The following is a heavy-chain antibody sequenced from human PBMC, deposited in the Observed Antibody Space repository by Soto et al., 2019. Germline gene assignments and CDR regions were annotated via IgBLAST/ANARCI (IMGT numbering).Heavy chain of an antibody. CDR1: GYTFSTYG. J-gene: IGHJ6*02. D-gene: IGHD5-18*01. V-gene: IGHV1-18*01. CDR3: ARDGRKQLWVEGLNAMDV. CDR2: ISGYNGQT. Sequence: QVQLVQSGPEVKKPGASVKVSFKASGYTFSTYGISWVRQAHGQGLEWMGWISGYNGQTNYAQKFRGRVTITTDTSTSTAYMELRSLRSDDTAMYYCARDGRKQLWVEGLNAMDVWGQGTTVTVSS.